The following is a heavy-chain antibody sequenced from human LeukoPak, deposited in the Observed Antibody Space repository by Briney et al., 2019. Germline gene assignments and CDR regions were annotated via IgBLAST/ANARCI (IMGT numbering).Heavy chain of an antibody. CDR1: GGSISSYY. V-gene: IGHV4-59*01. Sequence: SETLSLTCTVSGGSISSYYWSWIRQPAGKGLEWIGYIYYSGSTNYNPSLKSRVTISVDTSKNQFSLKLSSVTAADTAVYYCARRLVVAATRARDYYYYYMDVWGKGTTVTVSS. D-gene: IGHD2-15*01. CDR3: ARRLVVAATRARDYYYYYMDV. CDR2: IYYSGST. J-gene: IGHJ6*03.